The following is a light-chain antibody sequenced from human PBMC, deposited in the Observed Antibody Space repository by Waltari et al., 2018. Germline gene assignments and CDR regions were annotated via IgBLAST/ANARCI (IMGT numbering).Light chain of an antibody. CDR3: QQSYSTPLT. J-gene: IGKJ4*01. CDR2: AAS. V-gene: IGKV1-39*01. Sequence: DIQMTQSPSPLSASVGDRVNITCRASQTIRSNLNWYQQKAGKAPKLLMYAASSLQSGVPSRFSGSGSWTDFTLTISSLQPEDFATYYCQQSYSTPLTFGGGTKVEIK. CDR1: QTIRSN.